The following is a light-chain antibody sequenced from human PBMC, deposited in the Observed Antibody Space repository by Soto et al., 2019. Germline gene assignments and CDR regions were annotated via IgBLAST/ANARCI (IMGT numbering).Light chain of an antibody. Sequence: QSALTQPPSASGSPGQSVTISCTGTSSDVGGYKYVSWYQQHPGKAPKLMIFEVNKRPSGVPDRFSGSKSGNTASLTVSGLQDDDEADYYCSSYAGINNLGVFGTGTKVTVL. V-gene: IGLV2-8*01. CDR3: SSYAGINNLGV. J-gene: IGLJ1*01. CDR1: SSDVGGYKY. CDR2: EVN.